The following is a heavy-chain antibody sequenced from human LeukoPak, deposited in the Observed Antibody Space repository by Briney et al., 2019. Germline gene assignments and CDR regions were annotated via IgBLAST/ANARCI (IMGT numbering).Heavy chain of an antibody. CDR2: VYYSGNT. D-gene: IGHD3/OR15-3a*01. CDR1: GVSIGSSNSY. J-gene: IGHJ4*02. V-gene: IGHV4-39*01. CDR3: ARQTGSGLFILP. Sequence: SETLSLTCTVSGVSIGSSNSYWGWIRQPPGRGLEWIGSVYYSGNTYYNASLKSQVSISIDTSKNQFSLRLTSVTAADTAVYYCARQTGSGLFILPGGQGTLVTVSS.